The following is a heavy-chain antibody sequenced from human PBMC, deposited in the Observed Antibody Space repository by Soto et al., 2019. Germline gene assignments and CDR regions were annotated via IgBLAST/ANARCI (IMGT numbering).Heavy chain of an antibody. D-gene: IGHD3-22*01. CDR1: GFTFGSYS. J-gene: IGHJ4*02. V-gene: IGHV3-48*02. CDR2: IKSSSNDI. CDR3: DRVYYSDRSAIFGY. Sequence: EVQLVESGGGLVKPGGSLRLSCVASGFTFGSYSMAWVRQAPGKGPEWVSYIKSSSNDIYYADSVTGRFTISRDNAKNSLHLQMNSLRDDDTAVYYCDRVYYSDRSAIFGYWGQGTLVTVSS.